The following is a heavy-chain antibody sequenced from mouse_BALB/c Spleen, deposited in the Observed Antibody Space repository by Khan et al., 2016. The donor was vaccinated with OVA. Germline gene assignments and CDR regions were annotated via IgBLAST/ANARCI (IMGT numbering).Heavy chain of an antibody. CDR3: ARNSYMYDFTY. Sequence: QVQLQQPGPGLVQPSQSLSITCTVSGFSLTTYGVHWVRQSPGKGLEWLGLIWRGGNTDYNAAFISRMSISKDKSKSQVFFKMNSLQADDTAIYYCARNSYMYDFTYWGQGSLVTVSA. CDR1: GFSLTTYG. CDR2: IWRGGNT. D-gene: IGHD2-14*01. V-gene: IGHV2-4-1*01. J-gene: IGHJ3*01.